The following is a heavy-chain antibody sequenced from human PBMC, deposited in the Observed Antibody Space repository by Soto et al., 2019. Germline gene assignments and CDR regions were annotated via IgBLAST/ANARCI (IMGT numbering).Heavy chain of an antibody. V-gene: IGHV3-23*01. D-gene: IGHD3-22*01. CDR3: AKSGGYYYDSRGAYYFGF. Sequence: EVQLLESGGGLVQPGGSLRLSCAASGFTFSSYAMSWVRQAPGKGLEWVSAISGSGGSTYYADSVKGRFTISRDNSKKPLFLEMNRLGAEDTGVYFWAKSGGYYYDSRGAYYFGFWGQGTLVTVSS. CDR1: GFTFSSYA. CDR2: ISGSGGST. J-gene: IGHJ4*02.